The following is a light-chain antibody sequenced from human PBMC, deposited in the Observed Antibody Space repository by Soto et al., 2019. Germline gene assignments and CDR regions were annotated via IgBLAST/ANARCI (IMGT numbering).Light chain of an antibody. CDR1: KLGDKY. J-gene: IGLJ1*01. CDR3: QAWDSSTYV. CDR2: QDS. V-gene: IGLV3-1*01. Sequence: SYELTQPPSVSVSPGQTASITCSGDKLGDKYACWYQQKPGQSPVLVMYQDSKRPSGIPERFSGSNSGNTATLTISGTQAMDEADYYCQAWDSSTYVFGTGTKLTVL.